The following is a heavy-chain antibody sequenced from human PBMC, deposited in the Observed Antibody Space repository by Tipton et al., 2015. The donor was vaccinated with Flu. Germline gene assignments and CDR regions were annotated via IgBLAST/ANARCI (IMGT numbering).Heavy chain of an antibody. CDR2: IYHNSGST. CDR1: GFSIMSGHY. D-gene: IGHD2/OR15-2a*01. J-gene: IGHJ5*02. V-gene: IGHV4-38-2*02. CDR3: ARSSTAGGPLRP. Sequence: TLSLTCNVSGFSIMSGHYWGWIRQPPGKGLEWIGSIYHNSGSTYCNPSLKSRVAISVDTSKNQFSLKLSSVTAADTAVYYCARSSTAGGPLRPWGQGTLVTVPS.